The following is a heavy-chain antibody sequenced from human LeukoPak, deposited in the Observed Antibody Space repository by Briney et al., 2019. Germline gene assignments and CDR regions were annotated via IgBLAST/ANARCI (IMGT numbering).Heavy chain of an antibody. Sequence: PGGSLRLSCAASGLTVSSNYMSWVRQAPGTGLEWVSFIYSGGSTYYADSVKGRFTISRHNAKNTLYLQMNSLRAEDTAVYYCARGVATILSQYYFDYWGQGTLVTVSS. CDR3: ARGVATILSQYYFDY. CDR2: IYSGGST. J-gene: IGHJ4*02. D-gene: IGHD5-12*01. V-gene: IGHV3-53*04. CDR1: GLTVSSNY.